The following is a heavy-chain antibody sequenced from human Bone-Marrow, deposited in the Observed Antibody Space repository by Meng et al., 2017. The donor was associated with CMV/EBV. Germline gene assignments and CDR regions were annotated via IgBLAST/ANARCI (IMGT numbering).Heavy chain of an antibody. Sequence: LSLTCAASGFTFSSYGMHWVRQAPGKGLEWVAFIRYDGSNKYYADSVKGRFTISRDNSKNTLYLQMNSLRAEDTAVYYCAKDRYLANYFGYWGQGTLVTVSS. CDR2: IRYDGSNK. D-gene: IGHD3-9*01. J-gene: IGHJ4*02. CDR3: AKDRYLANYFGY. CDR1: GFTFSSYG. V-gene: IGHV3-30*02.